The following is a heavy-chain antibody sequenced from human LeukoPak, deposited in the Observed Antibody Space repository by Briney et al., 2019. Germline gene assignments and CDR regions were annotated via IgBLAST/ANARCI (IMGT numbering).Heavy chain of an antibody. CDR1: GGSISSTTYY. CDR2: IYTRGST. CDR3: ARGTRIVFFDY. V-gene: IGHV4-61*02. D-gene: IGHD2-15*01. Sequence: ASETLSLTCTVSGGSISSTTYYWSWIRQPAGKGLEWIGRIYTRGSTNYNPSLKGRVTISIDTSRNQFSLNLTSMTAADTAVYYCARGTRIVFFDYWGQGSLVTVSS. J-gene: IGHJ4*02.